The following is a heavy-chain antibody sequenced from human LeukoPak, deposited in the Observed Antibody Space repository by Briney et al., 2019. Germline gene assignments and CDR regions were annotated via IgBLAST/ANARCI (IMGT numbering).Heavy chain of an antibody. J-gene: IGHJ5*02. Sequence: PSETLSLTCSVSGASISNYYWNWIPQPAAKGLEWIGRIYTSGCTNYNPSLKSRVNMSVDTSNNQFSLRLMSVTAADTAVYYCARDRCLGWFDPWGQGTLVTVSS. D-gene: IGHD5/OR15-5a*01. CDR1: GASISNYY. CDR3: ARDRCLGWFDP. CDR2: IYTSGCT. V-gene: IGHV4-4*07.